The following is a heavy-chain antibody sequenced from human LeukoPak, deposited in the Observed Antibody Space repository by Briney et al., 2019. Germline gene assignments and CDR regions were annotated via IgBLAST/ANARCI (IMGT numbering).Heavy chain of an antibody. D-gene: IGHD1-26*01. CDR2: NGNT. Sequence: ASVKVSCKASGYTFTSHTIAWVRQAPGQGLEWLGYNGNTNYAQKVQGRVTMTTDTSTGTAYMELRSLRSDDTAVYYCARYRVGATFFDYWGQGTLVTVSS. CDR1: GYTFTSHT. V-gene: IGHV1-18*01. CDR3: ARYRVGATFFDY. J-gene: IGHJ4*02.